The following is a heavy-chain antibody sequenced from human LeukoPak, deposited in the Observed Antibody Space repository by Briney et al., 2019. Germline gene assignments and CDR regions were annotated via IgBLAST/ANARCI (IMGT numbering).Heavy chain of an antibody. CDR2: IKQDGSAK. J-gene: IGHJ4*02. CDR1: GFTFSSYW. Sequence: GGSLRLSCAASGFTFSSYWMSWVRQAPGKGLEGVASIKQDGSAKDYVDSVKGRFTISRDNGKNSLHLQMNSLRGQDTAVYYCATWSGSSSFFFDYWGQGILVAVSS. CDR3: ATWSGSSSFFFDY. D-gene: IGHD6-13*01. V-gene: IGHV3-7*01.